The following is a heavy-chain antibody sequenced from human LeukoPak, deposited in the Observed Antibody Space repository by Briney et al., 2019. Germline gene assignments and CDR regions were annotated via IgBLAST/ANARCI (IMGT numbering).Heavy chain of an antibody. V-gene: IGHV1-8*01. Sequence: ASXTVSCXXSGXTFTSYDIXWVRQAPGQGLEWMGWMNPNSGNTVYAQKFQGRVTMTRNTSISTAYMELSSLRSEDTAVYYCATRHYYYDSSGYEEFDPWGQGTLVTVSS. D-gene: IGHD3-22*01. CDR1: GXTFTSYD. CDR2: MNPNSGNT. CDR3: ATRHYYYDSSGYEEFDP. J-gene: IGHJ5*02.